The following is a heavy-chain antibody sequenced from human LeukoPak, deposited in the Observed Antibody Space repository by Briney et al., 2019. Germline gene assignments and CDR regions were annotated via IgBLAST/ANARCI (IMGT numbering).Heavy chain of an antibody. CDR2: IYTSEST. CDR1: GGSIGGYW. D-gene: IGHD3-22*01. CDR3: AREYYYDASGYYSSPYYFCY. V-gene: IGHV4-4*07. Sequence: PSETLSLTCTVSGGSIGGYWWSWIRQSAGKGLEWIGRIYTSESTSYNPSLKSRVTMSVDTSKNQFSLKLSSVTAADTAVYYCAREYYYDASGYYSSPYYFCYWGQGTLVTVSS. J-gene: IGHJ4*02.